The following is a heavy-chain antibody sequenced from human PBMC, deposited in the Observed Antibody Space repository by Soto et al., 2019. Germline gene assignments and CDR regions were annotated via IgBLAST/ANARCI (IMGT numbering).Heavy chain of an antibody. Sequence: PGGSLRLSCAASGFTFSSYAMHWVRQAPGKGLEWVAVISYDGSNKYYADSVKGRFTISRDNSKNTLYLQMNSLRAEDTAVYYCARDLHYCTNGVCYGYYFDYWGQGTLVTVSS. V-gene: IGHV3-30-3*01. CDR1: GFTFSSYA. CDR3: ARDLHYCTNGVCYGYYFDY. J-gene: IGHJ4*02. CDR2: ISYDGSNK. D-gene: IGHD2-8*01.